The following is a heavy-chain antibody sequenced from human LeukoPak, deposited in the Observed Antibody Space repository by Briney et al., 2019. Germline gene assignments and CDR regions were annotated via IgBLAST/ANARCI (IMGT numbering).Heavy chain of an antibody. D-gene: IGHD6-19*01. V-gene: IGHV3-21*04. CDR3: ARVSGIAVAGVISRSHVPV. Sequence: PGRSLRLSCAASGFTFSSYSMNWVRQAPGKGLEWVSSISSSSSYIYYADSVKGRFTISRDNAKNSLYLQMNSLRAEDTAVYYCARVSGIAVAGVISRSHVPVWGQGTLVTVSS. CDR2: ISSSSSYI. J-gene: IGHJ4*02. CDR1: GFTFSSYS.